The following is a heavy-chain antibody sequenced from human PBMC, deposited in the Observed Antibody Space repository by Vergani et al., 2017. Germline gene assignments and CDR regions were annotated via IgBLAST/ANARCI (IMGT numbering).Heavy chain of an antibody. Sequence: VDSGGKVVRPGGSLRLSCVASGFSFDQFGMMWVRQSPGKGPEWVAGISFNGLTVGYSESVEGRFTISRDNSKKSLFLQMSNVRAEYTASYHCARGGLYSFYYFMNVWVNGTTVKVSS. V-gene: IGHV3-20*01. CDR1: GFSFDQFG. CDR2: ISFNGLTV. CDR3: ARGGLYSFYYFMNV. D-gene: IGHD2/OR15-2a*01. J-gene: IGHJ6*03.